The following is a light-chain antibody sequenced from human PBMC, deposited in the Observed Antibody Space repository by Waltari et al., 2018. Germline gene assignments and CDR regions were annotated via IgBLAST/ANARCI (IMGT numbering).Light chain of an antibody. Sequence: QSVLTQPPSASGTPGQRVPISSSGSNSNIGSNYVYWYQQLPGTAPKLLIYRSNQRLSGVPDRCSASKAGTSASLAISGLRSEDEADYYCAAWDDSLSAWVFGGGTKLTVL. CDR1: NSNIGSNY. CDR3: AAWDDSLSAWV. V-gene: IGLV1-47*01. J-gene: IGLJ3*02. CDR2: RSN.